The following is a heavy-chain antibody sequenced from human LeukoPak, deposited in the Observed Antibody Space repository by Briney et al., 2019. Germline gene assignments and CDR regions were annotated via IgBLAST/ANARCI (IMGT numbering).Heavy chain of an antibody. Sequence: GGSLRLSCEVSGFTFSDHYMSWVRQAPGKGLEWVSAISGSGGSTYYADSVKGRFTISRDNSKNTLYLQMNSLRAEDTAVYYCAKVMVRGVSPDYWGQGTLVTVSS. CDR2: ISGSGGST. CDR1: GFTFSDHY. CDR3: AKVMVRGVSPDY. V-gene: IGHV3-23*01. J-gene: IGHJ4*02. D-gene: IGHD3-10*01.